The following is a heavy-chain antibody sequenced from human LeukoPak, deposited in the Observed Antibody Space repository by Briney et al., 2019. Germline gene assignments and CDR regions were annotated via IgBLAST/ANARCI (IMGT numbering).Heavy chain of an antibody. CDR2: IDPSDSET. Sequence: GESLKISCEASGYSFTSYWIGWVRQMPGKGLEWMGIIDPSDSETRYTPSFQGQVTISADKSLSTAYLQWNSLKASDTAMYYCARQTAMGRSGDYWGQGTLLTVSS. J-gene: IGHJ4*02. D-gene: IGHD5-18*01. CDR3: ARQTAMGRSGDY. CDR1: GYSFTSYW. V-gene: IGHV5-51*01.